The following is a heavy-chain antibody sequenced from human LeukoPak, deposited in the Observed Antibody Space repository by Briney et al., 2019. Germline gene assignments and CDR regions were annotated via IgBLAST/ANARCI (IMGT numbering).Heavy chain of an antibody. CDR3: ARDQGLTAPPPYGLDV. CDR2: IIPILGIA. D-gene: IGHD5-18*01. V-gene: IGHV1-69*04. J-gene: IGHJ6*02. Sequence: SVKVSCKASGGTFSSYAISWVRQAPGQGLEWMGRIIPILGIANYAQRFQGRVTITADTSTSTVYMELSSLRSEETAVYYCARDQGLTAPPPYGLDVWGQGTTVIVSS. CDR1: GGTFSSYA.